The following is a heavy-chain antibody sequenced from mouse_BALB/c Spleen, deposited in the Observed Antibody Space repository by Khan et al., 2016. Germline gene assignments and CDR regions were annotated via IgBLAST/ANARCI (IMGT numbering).Heavy chain of an antibody. J-gene: IGHJ4*01. CDR1: GFTFTTYA. V-gene: IGHV5-6-3*01. CDR2: INSDGSST. Sequence: EVELVESGGGFVQPGGSLELSCAASGFTFTTYAMSWVGQTPDKRLELVATINSDGSSTYYADTVKGRFTISRDNAKNTLYLQMSRLKSEDTAMYDCARVRHTMDYWGRGTSVTVSS. CDR3: ARVRHTMDY. D-gene: IGHD2-14*01.